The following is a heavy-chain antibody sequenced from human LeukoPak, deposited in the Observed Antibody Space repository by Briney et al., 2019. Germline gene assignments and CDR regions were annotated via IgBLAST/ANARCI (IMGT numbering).Heavy chain of an antibody. CDR2: IKQDGSEK. CDR1: GFTFSSYW. Sequence: PGGSLRLSCAASGFTFSSYWMSWVRQAPGKGLEWVANIKQDGSEKYYVDSVKGRFTISRDNAKNSLYLQMDSLRAEDTAMYYCARDASGSFYDYWGQGTLVTVSS. D-gene: IGHD1-26*01. J-gene: IGHJ4*02. V-gene: IGHV3-7*01. CDR3: ARDASGSFYDY.